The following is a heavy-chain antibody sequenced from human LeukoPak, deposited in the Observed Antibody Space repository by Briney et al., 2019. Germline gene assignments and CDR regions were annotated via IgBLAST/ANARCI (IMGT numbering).Heavy chain of an antibody. D-gene: IGHD6-13*01. CDR1: GFTFSSYS. V-gene: IGHV3-21*04. J-gene: IGHJ4*02. CDR2: ISSSSSYI. Sequence: GGSLRLSCAASGFTFSSYSMNWVRQAPGKGLEWVSSISSSSSYIYYADSVKGRFTISRDNSKNTLYLQMNSLRAEDTAVYYCAKARTDSSWYGYFDYWGQGTLVTVSS. CDR3: AKARTDSSWYGYFDY.